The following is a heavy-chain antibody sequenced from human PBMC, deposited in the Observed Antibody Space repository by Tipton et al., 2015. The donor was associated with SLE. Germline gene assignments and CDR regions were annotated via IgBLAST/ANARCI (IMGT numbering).Heavy chain of an antibody. CDR2: INYSGST. D-gene: IGHD2/OR15-2a*01. Sequence: TLSLTCAVYGGSFSGYYWSWIRQPPVKGLEWIGEINYSGSTNYNPSLKSRVTISVDTSKNQFSLKLSSVTAADTAVYYCARGLLLSERDWFDPWGQGTLVTVSS. CDR3: ARGLLLSERDWFDP. J-gene: IGHJ5*02. V-gene: IGHV4-34*01. CDR1: GGSFSGYY.